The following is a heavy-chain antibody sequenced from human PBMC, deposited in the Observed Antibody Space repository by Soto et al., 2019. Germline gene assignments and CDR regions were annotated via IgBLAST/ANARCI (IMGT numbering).Heavy chain of an antibody. J-gene: IGHJ6*02. CDR1: GFTFSDHY. CDR3: ARVAGGSDRVTDV. D-gene: IGHD3-10*01. CDR2: TRDKANSYNT. V-gene: IGHV3-72*01. Sequence: EVQLVESGGGLVQPGGSLRLSCAASGFTFSDHYMDWVRQAPGKGLEWIGRTRDKANSYNTEYAASVKGRVTISRSDSKNSLFLQIHTLNTEDTAVYYCARVAGGSDRVTDVWGQGTTVTVSS.